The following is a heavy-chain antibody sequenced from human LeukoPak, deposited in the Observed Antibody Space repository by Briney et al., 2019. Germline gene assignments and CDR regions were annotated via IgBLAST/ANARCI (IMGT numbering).Heavy chain of an antibody. V-gene: IGHV4-39*07. J-gene: IGHJ6*03. CDR3: ARDLYYDILPYYYMDV. CDR2: IYYSGST. Sequence: SETLSLTCTVSGGSISSSSYYWGWIRQPPGKGLEWIGSIYYSGSTYYNPSLKSRVTISVDTSKNQFSLKLSSVTAADTAVYYCARDLYYDILPYYYMDVWGKGTTVTVSS. D-gene: IGHD3-9*01. CDR1: GGSISSSSYY.